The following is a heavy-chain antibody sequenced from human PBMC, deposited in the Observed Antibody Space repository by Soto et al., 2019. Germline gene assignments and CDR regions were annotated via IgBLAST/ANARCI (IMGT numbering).Heavy chain of an antibody. D-gene: IGHD3-3*01. CDR3: ARKSAIFGVGPIPPYYYGMDV. V-gene: IGHV1-69*13. J-gene: IGHJ6*02. Sequence: SVKVSCKASGGTFSSYAIGWVRQAPGQGLEWMGGIIPIFGTANYAQKFQGRVTITADESTSTAYMELSSLRSEDTAVYYCARKSAIFGVGPIPPYYYGMDVWGQGTTVTVSS. CDR1: GGTFSSYA. CDR2: IIPIFGTA.